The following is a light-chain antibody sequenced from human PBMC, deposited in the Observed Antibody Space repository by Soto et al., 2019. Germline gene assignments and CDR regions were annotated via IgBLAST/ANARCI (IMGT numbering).Light chain of an antibody. Sequence: EIVLTQSPGTLSLSPGERATLSCRASQSVDSSYLAWYQQKPGQAPRLLIYGASNRATGIPDRFRGSGSGTDFTLTISRLEPEDFAVYYCQQYGTSPGWTFGQGTKVEIK. CDR3: QQYGTSPGWT. V-gene: IGKV3-20*01. J-gene: IGKJ1*01. CDR2: GAS. CDR1: QSVDSSY.